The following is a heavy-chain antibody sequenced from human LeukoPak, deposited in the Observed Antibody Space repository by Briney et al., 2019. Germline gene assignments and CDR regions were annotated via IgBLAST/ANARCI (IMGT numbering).Heavy chain of an antibody. D-gene: IGHD1-26*01. CDR1: GYTFTSYG. J-gene: IGHJ4*02. CDR3: ARPFTDVGSYYFDY. V-gene: IGHV1-18*01. Sequence: ASVKVSCKASGYTFTSYGISWVRQAPGQGLEWMGWISAYNGNTNYAQKLQGRVTVTTDTSTSTAYMELRSLRSDDTAMYYCARPFTDVGSYYFDYWGQGTLVTVSS. CDR2: ISAYNGNT.